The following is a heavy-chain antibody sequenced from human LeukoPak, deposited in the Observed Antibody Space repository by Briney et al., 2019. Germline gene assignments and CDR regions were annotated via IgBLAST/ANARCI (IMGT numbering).Heavy chain of an antibody. V-gene: IGHV3-23*01. CDR1: GFTFSSYA. Sequence: GGSLRLSCAASGFTFSSYAMSWVRQAPGKGLEWVSAISGSGGSTYYADSVKGRFTISRDNSKNTLYLQMNSLRAEDTAVYYCANGGSIAVATPLDYWGQGTLVTVSS. CDR3: ANGGSIAVATPLDY. J-gene: IGHJ4*02. CDR2: ISGSGGST. D-gene: IGHD6-19*01.